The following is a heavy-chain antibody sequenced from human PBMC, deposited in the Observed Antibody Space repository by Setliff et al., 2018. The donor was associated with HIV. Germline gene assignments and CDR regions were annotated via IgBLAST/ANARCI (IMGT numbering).Heavy chain of an antibody. D-gene: IGHD3-16*01. V-gene: IGHV7-4-1*02. J-gene: IGHJ4*02. CDR1: GYTFTSCD. CDR2: INTNTGNP. CDR3: ARDSPLAFDY. Sequence: ASVKVSCKASGYTFTSCDINWVRQAPGQGLEWMGWINTNTGNPTYAQGFTGRFVFSLDTSVSTTYLQISSLKAEDTAVYYCARDSPLAFDYWGQGTLVTVSS.